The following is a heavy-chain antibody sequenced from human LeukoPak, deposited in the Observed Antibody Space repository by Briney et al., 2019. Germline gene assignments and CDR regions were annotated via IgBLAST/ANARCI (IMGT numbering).Heavy chain of an antibody. CDR3: AREGAKTTLGGAVVYFDF. CDR1: GFTFEDYG. J-gene: IGHJ4*02. Sequence: GGSLRLSCAASGFTFEDYGMTWVRQAPGKGLEWVSGIDWNGGSAGYVDSVKGRFTISRDNAKNSLYLQINSLRAEDTAFYYCAREGAKTTLGGAVVYFDFWGQGIPVTVSS. V-gene: IGHV3-20*04. CDR2: IDWNGGSA. D-gene: IGHD3-16*02.